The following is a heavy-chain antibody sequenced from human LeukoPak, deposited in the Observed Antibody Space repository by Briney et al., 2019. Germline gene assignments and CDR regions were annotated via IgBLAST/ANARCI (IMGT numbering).Heavy chain of an antibody. Sequence: GGSQRLSCAASGFTFSSYSMTWVRQAPGKGLEWVSSISSSSSYIYYADSVKGRFTISRDNAKNSLYLQMNSLRAEDTAVYYCARGDYYDSSGYYNWGQGTLVTVSS. J-gene: IGHJ4*02. V-gene: IGHV3-21*01. CDR3: ARGDYYDSSGYYN. D-gene: IGHD3-22*01. CDR1: GFTFSSYS. CDR2: ISSSSSYI.